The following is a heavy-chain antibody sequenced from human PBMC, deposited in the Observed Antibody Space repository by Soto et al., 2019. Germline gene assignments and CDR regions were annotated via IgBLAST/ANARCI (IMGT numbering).Heavy chain of an antibody. CDR1: GFTFSSYA. CDR2: ISYDGSNK. Sequence: QVQLVESGGGVVQPGRSLRLSCAASGFTFSSYAMHWVRQAPGKGLEWVAVISYDGSNKYYADSVKGRFTISRDNSKNTLYLQMNSLRAEDTAVYYCARDSTVGATYSGAYYYAMDVWGLGTTVSVSS. CDR3: ARDSTVGATYSGAYYYAMDV. V-gene: IGHV3-30-3*01. D-gene: IGHD1-26*01. J-gene: IGHJ6*01.